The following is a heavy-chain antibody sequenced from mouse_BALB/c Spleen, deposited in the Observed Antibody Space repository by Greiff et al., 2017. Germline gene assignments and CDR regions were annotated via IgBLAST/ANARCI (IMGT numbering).Heavy chain of an antibody. J-gene: IGHJ2*01. CDR2: ISSGGSYT. V-gene: IGHV5-6-4*01. D-gene: IGHD1-1*01. CDR3: TREVGSSLFDY. Sequence: EVKVVESGGGLVKPGGSLKLSCAASGFTFSSYTMSWVRQTPEKRLGWVATISSGGSYTYYPDSVKGRFTISRDNAKNTLYLQMSSLKSEDTAMYYCTREVGSSLFDYWGQGTTLTVSS. CDR1: GFTFSSYT.